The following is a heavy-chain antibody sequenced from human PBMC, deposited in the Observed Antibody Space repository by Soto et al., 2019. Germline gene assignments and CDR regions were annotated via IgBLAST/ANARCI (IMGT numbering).Heavy chain of an antibody. J-gene: IGHJ6*02. V-gene: IGHV3-15*01. CDR1: GFTFINAW. CDR3: TTDTAGYHLLILTYYGMDV. Sequence: EVQLVESGGGLVKPGGSLRLSCAASGFTFINAWMSWVRQAPGKGLEWVGRIRSKTDGGTTDYAAPVKGRFTISRDDSRNTLYLQMNSLKTEDTGVYYCTTDTAGYHLLILTYYGMDVWGQGTTVTVSS. CDR2: IRSKTDGGTT. D-gene: IGHD6-25*01.